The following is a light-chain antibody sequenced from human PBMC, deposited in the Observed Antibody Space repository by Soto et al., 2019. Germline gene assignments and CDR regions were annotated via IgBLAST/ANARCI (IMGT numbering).Light chain of an antibody. CDR3: SSYTSSSTHWV. V-gene: IGLV2-14*01. J-gene: IGLJ3*02. Sequence: QAASVSGSPGQSITISCTGTSSDVGGYNYVSWYQQHPGKAPKFMIYEVSNRPSGVSNRFSGSKSGNTASLTISGLQAEDEADYYCSSYTSSSTHWVFGGGTKLTVL. CDR2: EVS. CDR1: SSDVGGYNY.